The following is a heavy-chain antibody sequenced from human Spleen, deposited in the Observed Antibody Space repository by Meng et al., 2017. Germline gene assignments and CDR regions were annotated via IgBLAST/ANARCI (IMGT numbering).Heavy chain of an antibody. D-gene: IGHD2/OR15-2a*01. CDR3: ARGAVLTLSFYHAMDV. CDR1: GYSLTSVYT. J-gene: IGHJ6*02. V-gene: IGHV4-38-2*01. Sequence: SETLSLTCAVSGYSLTSVYTWGWIRQSPGKGLGWIGSIYQSGRTYYNPSLKGRVTISADTSTSQFSLKLTSVTAADTAVYYCARGAVLTLSFYHAMDVWGQGTMVTVSS. CDR2: IYQSGRT.